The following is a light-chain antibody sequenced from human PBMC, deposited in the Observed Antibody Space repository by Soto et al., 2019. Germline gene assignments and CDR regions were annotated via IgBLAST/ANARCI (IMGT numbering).Light chain of an antibody. CDR1: VSNIGSNT. V-gene: IGLV1-44*01. CDR2: SND. J-gene: IGLJ2*01. CDR3: CSYAGSYTLV. Sequence: QSVLTQPPSASGPPGQRVTISCSGSVSNIGSNTVNWYQHLPGTAPRFLIYSNDQRPSGVPDRVSGSKSGTSASLAISGLQSEDEADYYCCSYAGSYTLVFGGGTKVTVL.